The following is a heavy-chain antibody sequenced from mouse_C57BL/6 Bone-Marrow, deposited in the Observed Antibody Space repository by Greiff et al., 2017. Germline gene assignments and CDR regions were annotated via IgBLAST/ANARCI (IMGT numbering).Heavy chain of an antibody. CDR2: INPYNGGT. CDR1: GYTFTDYY. CDR3: ARERGLLLCAY. D-gene: IGHD2-3*01. Sequence: DVKLQESGPVLVKPGASVKMSCKASGYTFTDYYMNWVKQSHGKGLEWIGVINPYNGGTSYNEKFKGKATLTVDKSSSTSYMELNSLTSEDSAVYYCARERGLLLCAYWGQGTLVTVSA. J-gene: IGHJ3*01. V-gene: IGHV1-19*01.